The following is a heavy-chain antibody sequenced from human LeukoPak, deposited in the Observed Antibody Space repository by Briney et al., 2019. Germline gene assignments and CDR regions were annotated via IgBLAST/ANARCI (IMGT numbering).Heavy chain of an antibody. Sequence: SETLSLTCSVSGGSISSSAYYWSWIRQPPGKGLEWIGYIYYSGSTNYNPSLKSRVTISVDTSKNQFSLKMSSVTAADTAVYYCARARDGHINNWFDPWGQGTLVTVSS. CDR1: GGSISSSAYY. D-gene: IGHD5-24*01. J-gene: IGHJ5*02. CDR2: IYYSGST. CDR3: ARARDGHINNWFDP. V-gene: IGHV4-61*08.